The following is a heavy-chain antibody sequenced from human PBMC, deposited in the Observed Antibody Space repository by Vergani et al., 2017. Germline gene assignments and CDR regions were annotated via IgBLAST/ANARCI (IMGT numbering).Heavy chain of an antibody. CDR2: ISWNSGSI. D-gene: IGHD6-13*01. Sequence: EVQLVESGGGLVQPGRSLRLSCAASGFTFDDYAMHWVRQAPGKGLEWVSGISWNSGSIGYADSVKGRFTISRDNAKNSLYLQMNSLRAEDTALYYCAKEAESSSWYLGVFDYWGQGTRVTVSS. V-gene: IGHV3-9*01. CDR3: AKEAESSSWYLGVFDY. CDR1: GFTFDDYA. J-gene: IGHJ4*02.